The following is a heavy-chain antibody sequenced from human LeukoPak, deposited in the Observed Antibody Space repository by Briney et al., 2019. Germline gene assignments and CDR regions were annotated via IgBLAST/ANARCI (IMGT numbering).Heavy chain of an antibody. CDR3: ARVAGPYYYYMDV. CDR2: IIPIFGTA. J-gene: IGHJ6*03. Sequence: SVKVSCKASGGTFSSYAISWARQAPGQGLEWMGGIIPIFGTANYAQKFQGRVTITADKSTSTAYMELSSLRSEDTAVYYCARVAGPYYYYMDVWGKGTTVTISS. D-gene: IGHD6-19*01. CDR1: GGTFSSYA. V-gene: IGHV1-69*06.